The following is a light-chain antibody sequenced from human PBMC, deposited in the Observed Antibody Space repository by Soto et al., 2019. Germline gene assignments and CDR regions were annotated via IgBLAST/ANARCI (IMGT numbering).Light chain of an antibody. V-gene: IGKV3-15*01. CDR1: QSVSSN. J-gene: IGKJ5*01. CDR2: GAS. Sequence: EIVMTQSTATLSVPPGERATLSCRASQSVSSNLAWYQQKPGQAPRLLIYGASTRATGIPARFSGSGSGTEFTLTISSLQSEDFAVYYCQQYNNWPPWTFGQGTRLEIK. CDR3: QQYNNWPPWT.